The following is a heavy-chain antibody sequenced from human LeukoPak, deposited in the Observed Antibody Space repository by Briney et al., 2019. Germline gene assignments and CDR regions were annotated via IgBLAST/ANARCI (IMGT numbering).Heavy chain of an antibody. CDR2: ISGSGSST. CDR1: AFTFSSYA. D-gene: IGHD6-13*01. V-gene: IGHV3-23*01. J-gene: IGHJ6*03. Sequence: PGGSLRLSCAASAFTFSSYAMSWVRQAPGKGLEWVSAISGSGSSTYFADCVRGRFTISRDNSKNTLYLQMNSLRAEDTAVYYCAKEGRYSSPYYYMDVWGKGTTVTVSS. CDR3: AKEGRYSSPYYYMDV.